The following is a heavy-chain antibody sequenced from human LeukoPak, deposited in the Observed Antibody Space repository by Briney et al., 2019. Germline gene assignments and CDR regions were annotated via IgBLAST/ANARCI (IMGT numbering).Heavy chain of an antibody. CDR3: ARESTVDYFDY. D-gene: IGHD4-11*01. CDR1: GFTFSSYS. J-gene: IGHJ4*02. Sequence: GGSLRLSCAASGFTFSSYSMNWVRQAPGKGLEWVSSISSSSSYIYYADSVKGLFTISRDNAKNSLYLQMNSLRAEDTAVYYCARESTVDYFDYWGQGNLVTVSS. CDR2: ISSSSSYI. V-gene: IGHV3-21*01.